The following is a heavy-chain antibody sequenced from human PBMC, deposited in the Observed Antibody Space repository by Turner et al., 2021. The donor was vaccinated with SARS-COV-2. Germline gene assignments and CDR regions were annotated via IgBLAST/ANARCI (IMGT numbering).Heavy chain of an antibody. J-gene: IGHJ6*02. D-gene: IGHD3-10*01. CDR1: GGSISSVSYY. Sequence: QLQLKESGPGLVKPSETLSLTCTVSGGSISSVSYYWGWIRQPPGKGLEWIGNVYYSGTTYYNPSLKSRVTISVDTSKNQFSLKLTSVTAADTAVYYCARRLLSPLGGMDVWGQGTTVTVSS. V-gene: IGHV4-39*01. CDR2: VYYSGTT. CDR3: ARRLLSPLGGMDV.